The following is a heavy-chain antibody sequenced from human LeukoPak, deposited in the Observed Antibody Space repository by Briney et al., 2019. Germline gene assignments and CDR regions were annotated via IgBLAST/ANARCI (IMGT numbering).Heavy chain of an antibody. CDR1: GYTFTSFD. Sequence: ASVKVSCKASGYTFTSFDIKWVRQATGQGLEWMGWMNPNNGNTGSVQKFQGRVTMTRTTSISTAYMELSSLRSADTAVYYCARARITMMAFYVWGQGTVVTVSS. D-gene: IGHD3-22*01. CDR3: ARARITMMAFYV. J-gene: IGHJ3*01. V-gene: IGHV1-8*01. CDR2: MNPNNGNT.